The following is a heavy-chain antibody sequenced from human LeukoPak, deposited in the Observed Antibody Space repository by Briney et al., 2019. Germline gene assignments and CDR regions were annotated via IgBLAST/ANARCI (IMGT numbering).Heavy chain of an antibody. J-gene: IGHJ4*02. V-gene: IGHV4-4*02. CDR3: ARDGAGAVANFDY. D-gene: IGHD6-19*01. CDR1: GGSISSSNW. Sequence: SGTLSLTCAVSGGSISSSNWWSWVRQPPGKGLEWIGEIYHSGSTNYNPSLKSRVTISVDKSKNQFSLKLSSVTAADTAVYYCARDGAGAVANFDYWGQGTLVTVSS. CDR2: IYHSGST.